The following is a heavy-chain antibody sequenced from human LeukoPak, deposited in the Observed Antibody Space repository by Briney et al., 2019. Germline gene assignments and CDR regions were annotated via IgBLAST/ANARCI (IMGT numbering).Heavy chain of an antibody. CDR2: MSSRGYPI. V-gene: IGHV3-11*01. Sequence: GGSQRLSCLASGFTISDYYMSWVRQAPGKGLEWISYMSSRGYPIYYADSVKGRFTISRDNAKNTLYLQMHNLRADDTAVYFCARVGIALASPFDYWGLGTLVAVSS. D-gene: IGHD1-1*01. CDR3: ARVGIALASPFDY. J-gene: IGHJ4*02. CDR1: GFTISDYY.